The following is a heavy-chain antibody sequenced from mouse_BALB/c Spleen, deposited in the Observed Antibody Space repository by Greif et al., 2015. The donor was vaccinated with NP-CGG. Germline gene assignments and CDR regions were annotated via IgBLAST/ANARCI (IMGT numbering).Heavy chain of an antibody. Sequence: EVQLVESGGGLVKPGGSLKLSCAASGFTFSDYYMYWVRQTPEKRLEWVAIISDGGSYTYYPDSVKGRFTISRDNAKNNLYLQMSSLKSEDTAMYYCASMDYWGQGTSVTVSS. CDR2: ISDGGSYT. J-gene: IGHJ4*01. V-gene: IGHV5-4*02. CDR3: ASMDY. CDR1: GFTFSDYY.